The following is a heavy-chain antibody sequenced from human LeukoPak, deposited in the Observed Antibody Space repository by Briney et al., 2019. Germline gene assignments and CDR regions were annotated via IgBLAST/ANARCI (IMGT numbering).Heavy chain of an antibody. D-gene: IGHD3-10*01. CDR3: ARDKGILLWFGELSNFDY. J-gene: IGHJ4*02. CDR2: ISAYNGNT. Sequence: ASVKVSCKASGYTFTSYGISWVRQAPGQGLEWMGWISAYNGNTNYAQKLQGRVTMTTDTSTSTAYMELRSLRSDDTAVYYRARDKGILLWFGELSNFDYWGQGALVTVSS. CDR1: GYTFTSYG. V-gene: IGHV1-18*04.